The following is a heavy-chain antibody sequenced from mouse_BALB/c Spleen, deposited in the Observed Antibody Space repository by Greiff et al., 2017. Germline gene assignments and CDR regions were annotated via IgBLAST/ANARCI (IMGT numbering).Heavy chain of an antibody. V-gene: IGHV1-14*01. CDR3: ARRTDYYGSSLYYFDY. CDR1: GYTFTSYV. J-gene: IGHJ2*01. D-gene: IGHD1-1*01. CDR2: INPYNDGT. Sequence: VQLKESGPELVKPGASVKMSCKASGYTFTSYVMHWVKQKPGQGLEWIGYINPYNDGTKYNEKFKGKATLTSDKSSSTAYMELSSLTSEDSAVYYCARRTDYYGSSLYYFDYWGQGTTLTVSS.